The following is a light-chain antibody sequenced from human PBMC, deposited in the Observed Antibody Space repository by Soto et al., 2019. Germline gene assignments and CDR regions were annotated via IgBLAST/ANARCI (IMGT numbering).Light chain of an antibody. CDR2: EVS. CDR3: SSYTSSSTL. Sequence: QSALTQPASVSGSPGQSITISFTGTGSDVGGYNYVSWYQQHPGKAPKLMIYEVSNRPSGVSNRFSGSKSGNTASLTISGLQAEDEADYYCSSYTSSSTLFGGGTKVTVL. J-gene: IGLJ2*01. CDR1: GSDVGGYNY. V-gene: IGLV2-14*01.